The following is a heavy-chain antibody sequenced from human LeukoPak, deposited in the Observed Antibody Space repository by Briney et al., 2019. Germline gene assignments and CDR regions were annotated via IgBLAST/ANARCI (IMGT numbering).Heavy chain of an antibody. CDR1: GFTFSDFE. J-gene: IGHJ4*02. D-gene: IGHD2-2*03. V-gene: IGHV3-48*03. CDR2: IDTSATSM. Sequence: GGSLRLSCAVSGFTFSDFEMNWVRQAPGKGLQWVSHIDTSATSMHYADSVKGRFTISRDNAKNLLFLQMNSLRAEDTAVYYCVTDRPGVMDFDFWGQGTLVTVSS. CDR3: VTDRPGVMDFDF.